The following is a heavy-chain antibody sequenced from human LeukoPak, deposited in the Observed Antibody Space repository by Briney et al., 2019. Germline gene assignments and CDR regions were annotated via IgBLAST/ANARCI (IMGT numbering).Heavy chain of an antibody. Sequence: GASVKVSCKASGYTFTGYYMHWVRQAPGQGLEWMGWINPNSGGTNYAQKFQGRVTMTRDTSISTAYMELSGLRSDGTAVYYCARVGYSYGFTSYWGQGTLVTVSS. CDR3: ARVGYSYGFTSY. V-gene: IGHV1-2*02. J-gene: IGHJ4*02. CDR1: GYTFTGYY. CDR2: INPNSGGT. D-gene: IGHD5-18*01.